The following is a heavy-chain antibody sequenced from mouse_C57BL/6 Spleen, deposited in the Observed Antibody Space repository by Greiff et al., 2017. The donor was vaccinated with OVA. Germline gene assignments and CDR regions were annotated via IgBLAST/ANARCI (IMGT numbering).Heavy chain of an antibody. V-gene: IGHV1-74*01. J-gene: IGHJ4*01. CDR2: IHPSDSDT. Sequence: QVQLQQPGAELVKPGASVKVSCKASGYTFTSYWMHWVKQRPGQGLEWIGRIHPSDSDTNYNQKFTGKATLTVDKSSSTAYMQLSRLTSEDSAVYYCAIDGSSSYDMDYWGQGTSVTVSS. D-gene: IGHD1-1*01. CDR1: GYTFTSYW. CDR3: AIDGSSSYDMDY.